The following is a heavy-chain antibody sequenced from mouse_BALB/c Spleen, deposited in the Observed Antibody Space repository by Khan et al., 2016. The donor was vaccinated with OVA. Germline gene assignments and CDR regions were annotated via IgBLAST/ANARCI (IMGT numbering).Heavy chain of an antibody. CDR3: ARGYWDLDV. J-gene: IGHJ1*01. V-gene: IGHV9-3-1*01. CDR2: KNTYTEKP. CDR1: GYNFTNYG. Sequence: QIQLVQSGPELKKPGETVKISCKASGYNFTNYGMNWVKQAPGKGLMWMGWKNTYTEKPTYADDFKGRFAFSLETSASPAFLQINNLKNEDTATDFCARGYWDLDVWGAGTTVTVSS.